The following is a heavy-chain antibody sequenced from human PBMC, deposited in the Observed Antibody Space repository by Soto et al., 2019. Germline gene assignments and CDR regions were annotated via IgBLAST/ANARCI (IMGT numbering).Heavy chain of an antibody. V-gene: IGHV3-74*01. Sequence: GGSLRLSCAASGFTFSSNWMHWVRQAPGKGLVWVARINSDGSATNYADFVRGRFTMSRDNAKNTLYLQMNSLRAEDTAVYYCARDPGRLIRLHYYDYWGQGTLVTVSS. CDR2: INSDGSAT. CDR1: GFTFSSNW. D-gene: IGHD2-21*01. CDR3: ARDPGRLIRLHYYDY. J-gene: IGHJ4*02.